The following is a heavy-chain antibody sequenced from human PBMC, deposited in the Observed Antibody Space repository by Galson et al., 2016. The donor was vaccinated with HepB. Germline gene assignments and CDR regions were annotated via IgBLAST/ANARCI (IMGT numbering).Heavy chain of an antibody. V-gene: IGHV4-59*01. CDR3: ARGGLGGSSTRYRSYYMDV. CDR2: IDSSGNT. Sequence: SETLSLTCSVSGGSSSNNYWTWIRQAPGKGLECLGYIDSSGNTNYNPSLKSRVTMSLDTPKNKFSLKLNSVTAADTAVYYCARGGLGGSSTRYRSYYMDVWGRGTTVTVSS. J-gene: IGHJ6*03. D-gene: IGHD2-2*01. CDR1: GGSSSNNY.